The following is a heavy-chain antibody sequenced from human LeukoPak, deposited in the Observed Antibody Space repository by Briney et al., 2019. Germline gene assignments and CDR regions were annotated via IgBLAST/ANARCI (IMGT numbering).Heavy chain of an antibody. J-gene: IGHJ4*02. V-gene: IGHV4-30-2*01. Sequence: SQTLSLTCAVSGGSISSGGFSWSWIRQPPGKGLEWIGYIYHSGSTYYNPSLKSRVTISVDSSKNQFSLKLSSVTAADTAVYYCARAGLWGDYGDYAGLDYWGQGTLVTVSS. D-gene: IGHD4-17*01. CDR3: ARAGLWGDYGDYAGLDY. CDR2: IYHSGST. CDR1: GGSISSGGFS.